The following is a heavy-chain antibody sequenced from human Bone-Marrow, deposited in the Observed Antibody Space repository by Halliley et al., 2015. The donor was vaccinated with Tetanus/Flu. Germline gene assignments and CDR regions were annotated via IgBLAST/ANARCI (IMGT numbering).Heavy chain of an antibody. CDR3: AKANYHFPYNLDV. V-gene: IGHV3-43*02. J-gene: IGHJ6*02. Sequence: EWFSLISGEGTSTYYADSVKGRFTISRDNSKNSLYLQMNSLRTEDTAFYYCAKANYHFPYNLDVWGRGTTVTVSS. D-gene: IGHD1-1*01. CDR2: ISGEGTST.